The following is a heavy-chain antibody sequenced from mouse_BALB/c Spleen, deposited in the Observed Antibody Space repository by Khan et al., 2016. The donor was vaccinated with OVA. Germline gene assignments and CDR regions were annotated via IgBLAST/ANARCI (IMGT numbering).Heavy chain of an antibody. J-gene: IGHJ3*01. CDR1: GYTFTSYT. D-gene: IGHD1-1*02. CDR2: INPSSGYT. V-gene: IGHV1-4*01. CDR3: ARDEADYGNDGGFAY. Sequence: QIQLVQSGAELARPGASVTMFCKASGYTFTSYTIHWIKQRPGQGLEWIGYINPSSGYTNYNQKFKDKATLTADKSSTTAYMQLSSLTSNDSAVFDCARDEADYGNDGGFAYWDQGTMVTVSA.